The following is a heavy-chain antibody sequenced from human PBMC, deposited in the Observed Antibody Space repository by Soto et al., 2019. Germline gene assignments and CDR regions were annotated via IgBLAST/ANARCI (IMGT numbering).Heavy chain of an antibody. J-gene: IGHJ4*02. CDR3: ARHEAMAAAGTPIDY. CDR2: IYYSGST. Sequence: NPSETLSLTCTVSGGSISSSSYYWGWIRQPPGKGLEWIGSIYYSGSTYYNPSLKSRVTISVDTSKNQFSLKLSSVTAADTAVYYCARHEAMAAAGTPIDYWGQGTLVTVSS. CDR1: GGSISSSSYY. D-gene: IGHD6-13*01. V-gene: IGHV4-39*01.